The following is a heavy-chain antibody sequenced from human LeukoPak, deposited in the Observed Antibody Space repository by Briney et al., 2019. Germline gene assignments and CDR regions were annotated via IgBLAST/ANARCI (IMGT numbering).Heavy chain of an antibody. Sequence: PSETLSLTCTVSGGSISSSSYYWGWIRQPPGKGLEWIGSIYYSGSTYYNPSLKSRVTISVDTSKNQFSLKLSSVTAADTAVYYCARFIRSTGYSSSHSQSEVDVWGKGTTVTVSS. J-gene: IGHJ6*04. CDR1: GGSISSSSYY. D-gene: IGHD6-13*01. CDR2: IYYSGST. CDR3: ARFIRSTGYSSSHSQSEVDV. V-gene: IGHV4-39*07.